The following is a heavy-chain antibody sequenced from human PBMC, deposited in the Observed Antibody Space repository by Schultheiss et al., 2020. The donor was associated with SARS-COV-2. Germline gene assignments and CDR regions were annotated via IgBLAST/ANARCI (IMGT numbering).Heavy chain of an antibody. D-gene: IGHD5-18*01. CDR1: GFTFSSYA. Sequence: GGSLRLSCAASGFTFSSYAMHWVRQAPGKGLEWVAVISYDGSNKYYADSVKGRFTISRDNSKNTLYLQMNSLRAEDTAVYYCARGRTAMVWREFDYWGQGTLVTVSS. J-gene: IGHJ4*02. CDR2: ISYDGSNK. CDR3: ARGRTAMVWREFDY. V-gene: IGHV3-30*01.